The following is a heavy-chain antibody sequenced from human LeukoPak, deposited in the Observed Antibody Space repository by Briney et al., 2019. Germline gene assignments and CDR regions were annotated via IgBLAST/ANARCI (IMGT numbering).Heavy chain of an antibody. CDR1: GFTFGTYA. D-gene: IGHD2-8*01. V-gene: IGHV3-23*01. CDR3: AKDRGYCTNGVCYRD. Sequence: GGSLRLSCAASGFTFGTYAIHWVRQAPGKGLEWVSTVSGNGGSTYYADSVKGRFTISRDNSRNLLYLQMSDLRADDTAVYYCAKDRGYCTNGVCYRDWGQGTLVTVSS. CDR2: VSGNGGST. J-gene: IGHJ4*02.